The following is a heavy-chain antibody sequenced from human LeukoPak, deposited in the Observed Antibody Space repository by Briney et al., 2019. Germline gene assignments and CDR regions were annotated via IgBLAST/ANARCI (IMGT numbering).Heavy chain of an antibody. J-gene: IGHJ3*02. D-gene: IGHD6-13*01. Sequence: GGSLRLSCAASGFTFDDYAVHWVRQAPGKGQEWVSGISWNSGSIGYADSVKGRFTISRDNAKNSLYLQMNSLRAEDTALYYCAKDKGSSSWYRGGAFDIWGQGTMVTVSS. CDR2: ISWNSGSI. CDR1: GFTFDDYA. V-gene: IGHV3-9*01. CDR3: AKDKGSSSWYRGGAFDI.